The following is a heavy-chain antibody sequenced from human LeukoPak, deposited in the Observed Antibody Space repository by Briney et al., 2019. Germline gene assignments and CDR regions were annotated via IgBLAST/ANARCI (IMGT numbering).Heavy chain of an antibody. D-gene: IGHD4-17*01. V-gene: IGHV1-69*13. Sequence: ASVKVSCKASGGTFSSYAISWVRQAPGQGLEWMGGIIPIFGTANYAQKFQGRVTITADESTSTAYMELSSLRSEDTAVYYCARHYGDYDYFDYRGQGTLVTVSS. J-gene: IGHJ4*02. CDR3: ARHYGDYDYFDY. CDR1: GGTFSSYA. CDR2: IIPIFGTA.